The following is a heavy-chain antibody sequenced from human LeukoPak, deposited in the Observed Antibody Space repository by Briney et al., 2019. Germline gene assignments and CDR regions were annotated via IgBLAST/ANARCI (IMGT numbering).Heavy chain of an antibody. Sequence: GRSLRLSCAASGFTFSSYAMHWVRQAPGKGLEWVAVISYDGSNKYYADSVKGRFTIYRENYKNTLYLQMNSLRAEDTAVYYCAKGAGSCCFDSWGQRTLVTVSS. CDR1: GFTFSSYA. V-gene: IGHV3-30-3*01. CDR2: ISYDGSNK. CDR3: AKGAGSCCFDS. D-gene: IGHD2-15*01. J-gene: IGHJ4*02.